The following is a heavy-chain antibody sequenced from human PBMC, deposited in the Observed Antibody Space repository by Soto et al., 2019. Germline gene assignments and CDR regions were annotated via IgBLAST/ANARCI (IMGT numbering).Heavy chain of an antibody. D-gene: IGHD3-10*01. CDR3: ARDLGVVRGVDPSYYYYGMDV. V-gene: IGHV3-21*01. Sequence: PGGSLRLSCAASGFTFSSYSMNWVRQAPGKGLEWVSSISSSSSYIYYADSVKGRFTISRDNAKNSLYLQMNSLRAEDTAVYYCARDLGVVRGVDPSYYYYGMDVWGQGTTVTVSS. CDR2: ISSSSSYI. J-gene: IGHJ6*02. CDR1: GFTFSSYS.